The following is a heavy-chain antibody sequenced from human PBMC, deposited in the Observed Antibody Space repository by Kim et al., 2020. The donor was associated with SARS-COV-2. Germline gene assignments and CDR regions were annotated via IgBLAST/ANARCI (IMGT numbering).Heavy chain of an antibody. J-gene: IGHJ3*02. V-gene: IGHV3-43*02. CDR1: GFTFDDYA. Sequence: GGSLRLSCAASGFTFDDYAMHWVRQAPGKGLEWVSLISGDGGSTYYADSVKGRFTISRDNSKNSLYLQMNSLRTEDTALYYCAKTLTLYGSRRGAFDIWGQGTMVTVSS. CDR3: AKTLTLYGSRRGAFDI. D-gene: IGHD3-3*01. CDR2: ISGDGGST.